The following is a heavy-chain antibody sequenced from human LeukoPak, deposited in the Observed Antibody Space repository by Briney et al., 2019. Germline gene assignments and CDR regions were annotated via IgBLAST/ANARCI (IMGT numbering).Heavy chain of an antibody. J-gene: IGHJ4*02. CDR1: GYTFTSYG. Sequence: ASVKVSCKASGYTFTSYGISWVRQAPGQGLEWMGWISAYNGNTNYAQKLQGRVTMTTDTSTSTAYVELRSLRSDDTAVYYCAREIYSGSYYFWGQGTLVTVSS. D-gene: IGHD1-26*01. CDR3: AREIYSGSYYF. V-gene: IGHV1-18*01. CDR2: ISAYNGNT.